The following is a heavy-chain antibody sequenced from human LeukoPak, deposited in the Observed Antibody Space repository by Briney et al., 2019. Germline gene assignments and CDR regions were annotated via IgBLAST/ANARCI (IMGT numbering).Heavy chain of an antibody. CDR1: GFTFSNAW. CDR3: TTAVAVAGDAFDI. V-gene: IGHV3-15*01. Sequence: PGGSLRLSCAASGFTFSNAWMSWVRQAPGKGPEWVGRIKSKTDGGTTDYAAPVKGRFTISRGDSKNTLYLQMNSLKTEDTAVYYCTTAVAVAGDAFDIWGQGTMVTVSS. CDR2: IKSKTDGGTT. J-gene: IGHJ3*02. D-gene: IGHD6-19*01.